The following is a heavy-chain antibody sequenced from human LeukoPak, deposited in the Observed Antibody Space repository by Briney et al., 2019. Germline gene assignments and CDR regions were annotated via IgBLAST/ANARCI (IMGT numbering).Heavy chain of an antibody. J-gene: IGHJ6*02. CDR2: INPNSGGT. CDR1: GYTFTGYY. CDR3: ARGLGDLYYYYYYGMDV. D-gene: IGHD3-16*01. Sequence: ASVKVSCKASGYTFTGYYMHWVRQAPGQGLEWMGWINPNSGGTNYAQKFQGRVTMHRNTSISTAYMELSSLRSEDTAVYYCARGLGDLYYYYYYGMDVWGQGTTVTVSS. V-gene: IGHV1-2*02.